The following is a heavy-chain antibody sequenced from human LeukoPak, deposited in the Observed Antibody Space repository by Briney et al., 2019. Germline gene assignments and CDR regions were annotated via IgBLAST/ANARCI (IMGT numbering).Heavy chain of an antibody. V-gene: IGHV3-21*01. CDR3: GRLRRNNYRSGYYYYYDY. Sequence: GGPLRLSCAASGYPFSGFSVSLVREAPGKGLEWVSSISFWRNYIYYADSERGRFTISRDDAEHSLFLQMNRLRREDNAVYFCGRLRRNNYRSGYYYYYDYWGQGTLVTVSS. D-gene: IGHD3-22*01. CDR1: GYPFSGFS. J-gene: IGHJ4*02. CDR2: ISFWRNYI.